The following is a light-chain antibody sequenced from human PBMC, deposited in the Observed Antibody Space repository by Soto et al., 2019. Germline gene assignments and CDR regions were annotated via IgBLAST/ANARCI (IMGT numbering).Light chain of an antibody. J-gene: IGKJ1*01. V-gene: IGKV3-20*01. CDR1: QSASGNY. CDR2: GAS. CDR3: QQYGNSPKP. Sequence: EVVLTQSPGTLSLSPGERATLSCRASQSASGNYLAWYQQKPGQAPRLLIYGASSRATGIPDRFSGSGSGTDFTITISRMEPEDFAVYYCQQYGNSPKPFGQGTKVDIK.